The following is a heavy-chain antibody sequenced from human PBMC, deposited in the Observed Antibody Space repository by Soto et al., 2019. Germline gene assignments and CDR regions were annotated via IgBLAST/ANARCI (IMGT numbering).Heavy chain of an antibody. CDR3: ARGVDSIVPYCYYMDV. V-gene: IGHV1-8*01. J-gene: IGHJ6*03. CDR2: MNPNSGNT. D-gene: IGHD2-8*01. Sequence: QVQLVQSGAEVKKPGASVKFSCKASGYTFTSYDINWVRQATGQGLEWMGWMNPNSGNTGYAQKFQGRGTMTRHTSIITAYMELSSLRSEDTAVYYCARGVDSIVPYCYYMDVWGKGTTVTVSS. CDR1: GYTFTSYD.